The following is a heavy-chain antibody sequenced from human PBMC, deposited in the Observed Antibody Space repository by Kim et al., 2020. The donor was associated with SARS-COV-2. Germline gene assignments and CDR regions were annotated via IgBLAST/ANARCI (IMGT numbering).Heavy chain of an antibody. Sequence: ASVKVSCKASGYTFTSYAMHWVRQAPGQRLEWMGWINAGNGNTKYSQKLQGRVTITRDTSASTAYMELSSLRSEDTAVYYCARPFCTNGVCYPPWDYYYGMDVWGQGTTVTVSS. CDR2: INAGNGNT. D-gene: IGHD2-8*01. CDR1: GYTFTSYA. V-gene: IGHV1-3*01. J-gene: IGHJ6*02. CDR3: ARPFCTNGVCYPPWDYYYGMDV.